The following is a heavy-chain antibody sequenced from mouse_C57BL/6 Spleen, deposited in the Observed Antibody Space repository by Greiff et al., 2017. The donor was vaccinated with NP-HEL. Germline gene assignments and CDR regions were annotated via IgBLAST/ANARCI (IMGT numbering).Heavy chain of an antibody. CDR3: TREGMTTVAPFAY. V-gene: IGHV1-15*01. Sequence: QVQLQQSGAELVRPGASVTLSCKASGYTFTDYEMHWVKQTPVHGLEWIGAIDPETGGTAYNQKFKGKAILTADKSSSTAYMELRSLTSEDSAVYYCTREGMTTVAPFAYWGQGTLVTVSA. J-gene: IGHJ3*01. CDR1: GYTFTDYE. CDR2: IDPETGGT. D-gene: IGHD1-1*01.